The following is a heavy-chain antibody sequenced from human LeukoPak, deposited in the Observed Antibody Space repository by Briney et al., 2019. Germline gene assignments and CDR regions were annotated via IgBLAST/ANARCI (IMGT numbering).Heavy chain of an antibody. V-gene: IGHV1-24*01. CDR3: ATAVYYYDSSGYYYLDY. CDR2: FDPEDGET. Sequence: ASVKVSRKVSGYTLTELSMHWVRQAPGKGLEWMGGFDPEDGETIYALKFQGRVTMTEVTSTDTAYMELSSLRSEDTAVYYCATAVYYYDSSGYYYLDYWGQGTLVTVSS. CDR1: GYTLTELS. J-gene: IGHJ4*02. D-gene: IGHD3-22*01.